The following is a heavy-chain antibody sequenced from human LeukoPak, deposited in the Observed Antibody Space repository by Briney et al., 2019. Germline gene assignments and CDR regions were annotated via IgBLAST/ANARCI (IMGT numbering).Heavy chain of an antibody. CDR1: GGSVSSSNYY. CDR2: IYYSGST. J-gene: IGHJ3*02. CDR3: ARRGATTVVTEDAFDI. D-gene: IGHD4-23*01. V-gene: IGHV4-39*01. Sequence: PSETLSLTCTVSGGSVSSSNYYWDWIRQPPGKGLEWIGNIYYSGSTYYNPSLKSRVSISVDTSKNQFSLKLSSVTAADTAVYYCARRGATTVVTEDAFDIWGQGTMVTVSS.